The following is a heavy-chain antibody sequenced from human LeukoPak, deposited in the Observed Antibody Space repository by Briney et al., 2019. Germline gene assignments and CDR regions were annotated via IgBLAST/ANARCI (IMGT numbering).Heavy chain of an antibody. CDR1: GYTFTGYY. Sequence: ASVKVSCKASGYTFTGYYMHWVRQAPGQGLEWMGWINPNSGGTNYAQKFQGRVTMTRDTSISTAYMELSRLRSDDTAMYYCARGRGGFYYYYMDVWGKGTTVTVSS. V-gene: IGHV1-2*02. J-gene: IGHJ6*03. CDR2: INPNSGGT. CDR3: ARGRGGFYYYYMDV.